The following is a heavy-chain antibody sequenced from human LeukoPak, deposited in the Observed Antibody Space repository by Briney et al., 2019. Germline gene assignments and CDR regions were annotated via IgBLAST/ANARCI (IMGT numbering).Heavy chain of an antibody. J-gene: IGHJ3*02. CDR2: ISAYNGNT. D-gene: IGHD6-13*01. CDR3: ARPLRISSAGYDAFDI. Sequence: ASVKVSCKASGYTFTSYGISWVRQAPGQGLEWMGWISAYNGNTNYAQKLQGRVTMTTVTSTSTAYMELRSLRSDNTAVYYCARPLRISSAGYDAFDIWGQGTMVTVSS. V-gene: IGHV1-18*01. CDR1: GYTFTSYG.